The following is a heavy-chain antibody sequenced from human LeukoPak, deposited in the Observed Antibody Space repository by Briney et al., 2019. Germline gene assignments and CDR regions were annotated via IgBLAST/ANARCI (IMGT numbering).Heavy chain of an antibody. J-gene: IGHJ3*02. CDR3: ARVPPKICGGDCPDDAFDI. Sequence: ASVKVSCKASGYTFTGFYIRWVRQAPGQGLEWMGWINPNSGGTKYAQRFQGRVTMTRDTSISTAYMELSRLRSDDTAVYYCARVPPKICGGDCPDDAFDIWGQGTMVTVSS. CDR1: GYTFTGFY. CDR2: INPNSGGT. D-gene: IGHD2-21*01. V-gene: IGHV1-2*02.